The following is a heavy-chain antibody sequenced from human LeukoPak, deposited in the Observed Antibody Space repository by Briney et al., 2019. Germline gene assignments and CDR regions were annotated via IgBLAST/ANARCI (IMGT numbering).Heavy chain of an antibody. V-gene: IGHV4-34*01. CDR1: GGSFSGYY. CDR3: ARGLMWYYGSGSLWFDP. CDR2: INHSGST. Sequence: SETLSLTCAVYGGSFSGYYWSWIRQPPGKGLEWIGEINHSGSTNYNPSLKSRVTISVDTSKNKFSLKLSSVTGAHTAVYYCARGLMWYYGSGSLWFDPWGQGTLVTVSS. J-gene: IGHJ5*02. D-gene: IGHD3-10*01.